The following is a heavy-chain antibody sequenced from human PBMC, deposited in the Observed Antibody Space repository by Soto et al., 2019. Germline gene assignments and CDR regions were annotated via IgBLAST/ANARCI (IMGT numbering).Heavy chain of an antibody. CDR3: ARDRTIAAADTYYFDY. CDR1: GGSISYEYYH. Sequence: PSETLSLTCTVSGGSISYEYYHWTWIRQSPGKGLEWIGYVHYSGSIMYNPSFKSRITINPDTSKNQFSLQLNSVTPEDTAVYYCARDRTIAAADTYYFDYWGQGTLVTVSS. V-gene: IGHV4-30-4*08. J-gene: IGHJ4*02. CDR2: VHYSGSI. D-gene: IGHD6-13*01.